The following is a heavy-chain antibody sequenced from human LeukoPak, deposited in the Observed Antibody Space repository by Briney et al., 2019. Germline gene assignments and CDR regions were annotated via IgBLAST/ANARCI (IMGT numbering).Heavy chain of an antibody. Sequence: GGSLRLSCAASGFTFSSYAMHWVRQAPGKGLEWVAVISYDGSNKYYADSVKGRFTISRDNSKNTLYLQMNSLRAEDTAAYYCASYDSSGYYSHAEYFQHWGQGTLVTASS. CDR2: ISYDGSNK. D-gene: IGHD3-22*01. CDR1: GFTFSSYA. J-gene: IGHJ1*01. V-gene: IGHV3-30*04. CDR3: ASYDSSGYYSHAEYFQH.